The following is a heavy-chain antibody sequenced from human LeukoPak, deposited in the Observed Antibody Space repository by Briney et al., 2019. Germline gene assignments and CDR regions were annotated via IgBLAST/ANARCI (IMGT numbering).Heavy chain of an antibody. V-gene: IGHV3-23*01. CDR3: ARGVMDYYDSSGYFERNWFDP. CDR2: ISGSGGST. CDR1: GFTFSSYA. D-gene: IGHD3-22*01. Sequence: GGSLRLSCAASGFTFSSYAMSWVRQAPGKGLEWVSAISGSGGSTYYADSVKGRFTISRDNSKNSLYLQMNSLRAEDTAVYYCARGVMDYYDSSGYFERNWFDPWGQGTLVTVSS. J-gene: IGHJ5*02.